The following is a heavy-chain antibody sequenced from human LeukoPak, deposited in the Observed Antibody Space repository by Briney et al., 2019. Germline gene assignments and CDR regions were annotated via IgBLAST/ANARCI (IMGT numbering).Heavy chain of an antibody. Sequence: ASVKVSCKASGGTFSSYAISWVRQAPGQGLERMGRIIPILGIANYAQKFQGRVTITADKSTSTAYMELSSLRSEDTAVYYCARDQGRGVIDYWGQGTLVTVSP. CDR3: ARDQGRGVIDY. J-gene: IGHJ4*02. CDR1: GGTFSSYA. V-gene: IGHV1-69*04. CDR2: IIPILGIA. D-gene: IGHD3-10*01.